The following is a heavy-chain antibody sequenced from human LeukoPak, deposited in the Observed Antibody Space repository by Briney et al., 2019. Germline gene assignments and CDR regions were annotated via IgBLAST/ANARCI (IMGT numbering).Heavy chain of an antibody. CDR2: ISAYNGNT. CDR1: GYTFTSYG. J-gene: IGHJ6*03. V-gene: IGHV1-18*01. CDR3: ARGDSSSWYYYYYMDV. D-gene: IGHD6-13*01. Sequence: ASVKVSCKASGYTFTSYGISWVRQAPGQGLEWMGWISAYNGNTNYAQKLQGRVTMTTDTSTSTAYMELSSLRSEDTAVYYCARGDSSSWYYYYYMDVWGKGTTVTVSS.